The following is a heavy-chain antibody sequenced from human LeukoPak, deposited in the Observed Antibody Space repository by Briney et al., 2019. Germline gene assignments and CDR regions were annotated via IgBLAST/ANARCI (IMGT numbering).Heavy chain of an antibody. CDR1: GYTFTGYY. V-gene: IGHV3-30-3*01. CDR2: ISYDGSNK. D-gene: IGHD3-16*02. Sequence: SCKASGYTFTGYYMHWVRQAPGKGLEWVAVISYDGSNKYYADSVKGRFTISRDNSKNTLYLQMNSLRAEDTAVYYCARDPAYDYVWGSYRPNYYFDYWGQGTLVTVSS. CDR3: ARDPAYDYVWGSYRPNYYFDY. J-gene: IGHJ4*02.